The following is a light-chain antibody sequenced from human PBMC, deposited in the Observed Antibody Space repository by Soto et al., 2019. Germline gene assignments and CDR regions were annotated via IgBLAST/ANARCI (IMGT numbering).Light chain of an antibody. CDR1: SSNIGIKE. J-gene: IGLJ2*01. V-gene: IGLV1-51*01. CDR3: GAWDDSLSGAV. Sequence: QSVLSQPPSVSAAPGQKVTISCSGSSSNIGIKEVSWYQQFPGTAPKVLIYDNDVRPSGIPDRFSGSKSDTSATLGITGLQSGDEADYYCGAWDDSLSGAVFGGGTKLTVL. CDR2: DND.